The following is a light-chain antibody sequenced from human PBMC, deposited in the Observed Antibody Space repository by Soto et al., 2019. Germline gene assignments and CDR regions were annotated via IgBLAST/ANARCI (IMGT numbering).Light chain of an antibody. CDR3: LLYFSPDRYT. Sequence: EIVLTQTPGTLSLSPGERATLSCRASQSVTSSHLAWYQQTPGQAPRLLIYGASTRATGIPDRFSGSGSDTAVSLTIRRLDPEDFAMYYCLLYFSPDRYTFGPGTKVQIK. J-gene: IGKJ2*01. CDR2: GAS. CDR1: QSVTSSH. V-gene: IGKV3-20*01.